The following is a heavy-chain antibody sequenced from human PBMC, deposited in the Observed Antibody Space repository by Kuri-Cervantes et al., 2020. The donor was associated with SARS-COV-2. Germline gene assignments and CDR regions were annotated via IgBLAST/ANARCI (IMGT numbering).Heavy chain of an antibody. CDR2: ISSSSIYI. CDR3: ARDLYDSSGYPYYFDY. J-gene: IGHJ4*02. V-gene: IGHV3-21*01. Sequence: GGSLRLSCAASGVTFSSYSMNWVRQAPGKGLEWVSSISSSSIYIYYADSVKGRFTISRDNAKNSLYLQMNSLRAEDTAVYYCARDLYDSSGYPYYFDYWGQGTLVTVSS. CDR1: GVTFSSYS. D-gene: IGHD3-22*01.